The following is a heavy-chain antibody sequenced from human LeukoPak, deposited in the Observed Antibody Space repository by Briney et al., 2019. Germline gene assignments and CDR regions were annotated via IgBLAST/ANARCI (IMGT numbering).Heavy chain of an antibody. CDR1: GYTFTSYA. Sequence: ASVKVSCKASGYTFTSYAMHWVRQAPGQRLEWMGWINAGNGNTKYSQKFQGRVTITRDTSASTAYVELSSLRSEDTAVYYCARAPRYYDSSPDAFDIWGQGTMVTVSS. J-gene: IGHJ3*02. D-gene: IGHD3-22*01. CDR3: ARAPRYYDSSPDAFDI. V-gene: IGHV1-3*01. CDR2: INAGNGNT.